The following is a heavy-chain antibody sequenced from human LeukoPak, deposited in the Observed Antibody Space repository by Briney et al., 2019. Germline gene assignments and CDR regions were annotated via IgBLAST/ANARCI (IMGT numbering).Heavy chain of an antibody. Sequence: KASETLSLTCTVSGGSISSSSYYWGWIRQPPGKGLEWIGSIFYSGRTYYNPSLKSRVTISVDTSKNQFSLKLSSVTAADTAVYYCARGPSFGVVIRIYYYGMDVWGQGTTVTVSS. CDR2: IFYSGRT. CDR1: GGSISSSSYY. V-gene: IGHV4-39*01. J-gene: IGHJ6*02. CDR3: ARGPSFGVVIRIYYYGMDV. D-gene: IGHD3-3*01.